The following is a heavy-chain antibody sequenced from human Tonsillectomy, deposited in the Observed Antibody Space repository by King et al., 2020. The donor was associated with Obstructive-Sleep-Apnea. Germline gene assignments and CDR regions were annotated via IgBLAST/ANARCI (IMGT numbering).Heavy chain of an antibody. Sequence: VQLVESGGGLLKPGGSLRLSCAASGFTFSDYYMSWVRQAPGRGLEWVSYISGSTTYTDYADSVRGRFTISRDNAKNSLYLQMNSLRAEDTAVYYCARDRQTLLGYSYGSDYYYFDYWGQGTLVTVSS. D-gene: IGHD5-18*01. V-gene: IGHV3-11*06. CDR3: ARDRQTLLGYSYGSDYYYFDY. J-gene: IGHJ4*02. CDR2: ISGSTTYT. CDR1: GFTFSDYY.